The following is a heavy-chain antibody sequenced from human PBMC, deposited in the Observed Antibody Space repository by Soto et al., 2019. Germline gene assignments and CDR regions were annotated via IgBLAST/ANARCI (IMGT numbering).Heavy chain of an antibody. Sequence: VQLVESGGGLVQPGRSLRLSCAASGFTFDDYAMHWVRQAPGKGLEWVSGISWNSGSIGYADSVKGRFTISRDNAKNSLYLQMNSLRAEDTALYYCAKTRGYSYVGYFDYWGQGTLVTVSS. V-gene: IGHV3-9*01. CDR3: AKTRGYSYVGYFDY. CDR2: ISWNSGSI. J-gene: IGHJ4*02. D-gene: IGHD5-18*01. CDR1: GFTFDDYA.